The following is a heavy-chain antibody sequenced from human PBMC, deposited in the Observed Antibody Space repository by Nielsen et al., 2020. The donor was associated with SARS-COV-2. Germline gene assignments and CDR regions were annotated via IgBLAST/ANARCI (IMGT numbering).Heavy chain of an antibody. CDR2: ISWNSGSI. CDR1: GFTFDDYA. D-gene: IGHD3-10*01. J-gene: IGHJ1*01. V-gene: IGHV3-9*01. Sequence: SPKISCAASGFTFDDYAMHWVRQAPGKGLEWVSGISWNSGSIGYADSVKGRFTISRDNAKNSLYLQMNSLRAEDTALYYCANTFFGSGSYYGSSEYFQHWGQGTLVTVSS. CDR3: ANTFFGSGSYYGSSEYFQH.